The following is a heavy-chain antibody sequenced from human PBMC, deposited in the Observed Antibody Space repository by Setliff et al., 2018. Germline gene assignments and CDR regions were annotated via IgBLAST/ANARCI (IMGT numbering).Heavy chain of an antibody. D-gene: IGHD2-15*01. CDR2: IRPDGSET. V-gene: IGHV3-7*03. J-gene: IGHJ4*02. CDR1: GFTFSNYA. Sequence: PGGSLRFSCAASGFTFSNYAMSWVRQTPGKGLEWVANIRPDGSETGCVDSVKGRFTISRDNAKNSLYLQMDSLRAEDTAIYYCAKMVGGSRSSGSCYFDHWGQGTLVTVSS. CDR3: AKMVGGSRSSGSCYFDH.